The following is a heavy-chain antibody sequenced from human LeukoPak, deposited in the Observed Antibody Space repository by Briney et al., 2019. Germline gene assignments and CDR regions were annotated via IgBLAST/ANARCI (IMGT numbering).Heavy chain of an antibody. Sequence: QSGGSLRLSCTASGFPFYNYAMNWVRQAPGKGLEWVSTFSGSGSGTYHADSVTGRLTISRDNSKNTVYLQINSLRAEDTAVYYCAKVLHPYSSQPIFDYWGQGTLVTVSS. CDR2: FSGSGSGT. J-gene: IGHJ4*02. V-gene: IGHV3-23*01. D-gene: IGHD2-15*01. CDR3: AKVLHPYSSQPIFDY. CDR1: GFPFYNYA.